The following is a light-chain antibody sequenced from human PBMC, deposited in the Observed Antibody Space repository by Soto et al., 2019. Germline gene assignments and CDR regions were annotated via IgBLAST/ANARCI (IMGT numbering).Light chain of an antibody. J-gene: IGLJ1*01. CDR2: ENN. Sequence: QSVLTQPPSVSAAPGQKVTISCSGRSSNIGNNYVSWYQQLPGTAPKLLIYENNKRPSGIPDRFSGSKSGTSATLGITGLQTEDEADYYCGTWDSSLSAGVFGTGTQLTVL. CDR3: GTWDSSLSAGV. V-gene: IGLV1-51*02. CDR1: SSNIGNNY.